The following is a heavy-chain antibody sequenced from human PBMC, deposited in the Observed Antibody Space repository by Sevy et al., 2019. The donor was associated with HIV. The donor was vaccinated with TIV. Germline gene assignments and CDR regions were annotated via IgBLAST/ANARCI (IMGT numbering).Heavy chain of an antibody. CDR3: AKDDKTTYHYYGMDV. D-gene: IGHD4-17*01. CDR1: GFSIDDYT. V-gene: IGHV3-9*01. J-gene: IGHJ6*02. CDR2: INWNSGSI. Sequence: GGSLRLSCAASGFSIDDYTMHWVRQAPGKGLEWVSGINWNSGSIGYADSVKGRFTISRDMAKNSEYLQMNSLRAEDTALYYCAKDDKTTYHYYGMDVWGQGTTVTVSS.